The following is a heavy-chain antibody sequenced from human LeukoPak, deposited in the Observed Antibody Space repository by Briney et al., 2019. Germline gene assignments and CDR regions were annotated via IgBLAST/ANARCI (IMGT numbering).Heavy chain of an antibody. CDR2: ISYDGSNK. CDR1: GFTLSSYG. D-gene: IGHD6-19*01. V-gene: IGHV3-30*18. Sequence: GRSLRLSCAASGFTLSSYGMHWVRQAPGKGLEWVAVISYDGSNKYYADSVKGRFTISRDNSKNTLYLQMNSLRAEDTAVYYCAKVTVGWADAFDIWGQGTMVTVFS. J-gene: IGHJ3*02. CDR3: AKVTVGWADAFDI.